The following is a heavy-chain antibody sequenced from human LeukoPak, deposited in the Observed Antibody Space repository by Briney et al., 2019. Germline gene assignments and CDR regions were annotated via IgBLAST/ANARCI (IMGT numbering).Heavy chain of an antibody. CDR1: GVSISSYY. Sequence: SEALSLSCTVSGVSISSYYWSWLRQPPGKGLEWIGYIYYSGRTNYNPSLKSRVTISVDTSKNQFSLKLSSVTAADTAVYYCARLRGYSYGGTPPFYYGMDVWGQGTTVTVPS. CDR2: IYYSGRT. J-gene: IGHJ6*02. V-gene: IGHV4-59*08. CDR3: ARLRGYSYGGTPPFYYGMDV. D-gene: IGHD5-18*01.